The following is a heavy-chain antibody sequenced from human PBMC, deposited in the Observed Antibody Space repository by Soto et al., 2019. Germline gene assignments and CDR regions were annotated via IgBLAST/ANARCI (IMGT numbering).Heavy chain of an antibody. CDR3: EHWGSS. V-gene: IGHV2-5*02. Sequence: QITLKESGPTLVKPTQTLTLTCTFSGFSLSTSGVGVGWIRQPPGKALEWLALIYGDDDKRYSPSLKSRLTITNDTSKNQVVLTMINMNPVDTATYYCEHWGSSWGPGNLVTGSS. CDR2: IYGDDDK. D-gene: IGHD2-15*01. CDR1: GFSLSTSGVG. J-gene: IGHJ5*02.